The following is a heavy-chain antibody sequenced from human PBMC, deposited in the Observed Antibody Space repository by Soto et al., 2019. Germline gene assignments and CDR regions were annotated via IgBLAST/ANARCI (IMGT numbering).Heavy chain of an antibody. D-gene: IGHD2-15*01. J-gene: IGHJ4*02. CDR2: ISAYNSNT. Sequence: ASVKVSCKASGYTFTSYGISWVRQAPGQGLEWMGWISAYNSNTNYAQKLQGRVTMTTDTSTTTAYMELRSLRSEDTAVYYCARGAVRYCSGGSCPGGYWGQGTLVTVSS. CDR3: ARGAVRYCSGGSCPGGY. CDR1: GYTFTSYG. V-gene: IGHV1-18*01.